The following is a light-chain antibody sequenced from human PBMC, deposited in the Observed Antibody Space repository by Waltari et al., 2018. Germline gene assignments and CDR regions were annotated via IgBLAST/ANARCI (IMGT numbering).Light chain of an antibody. V-gene: IGKV1-5*03. CDR3: QQYKSPTWT. CDR2: KAS. J-gene: IGKJ1*01. CDR1: QSISGW. Sequence: DIQMTQSPSTLSAFVGDRVTITCRASQSISGWLAWYQQKPGKAPNRLIFKASTLESGVPSRFSGSGSGTEFTLTINSLQPDYFATYYCQQYKSPTWTFGQGTKVEIK.